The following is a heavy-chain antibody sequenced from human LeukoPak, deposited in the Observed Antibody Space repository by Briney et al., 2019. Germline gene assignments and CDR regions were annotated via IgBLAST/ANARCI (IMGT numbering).Heavy chain of an antibody. CDR2: INPSGGST. Sequence: ASVKVSCKASGYTFTSYYMHWVRQAPGQGLEGMGIINPSGGSTSYAQKFQGRVTMTSDTSTSTVYMELSSLRSEDTGVYYCARAEGFGELYYMDVWGKGTTVTVSS. D-gene: IGHD3-10*01. J-gene: IGHJ6*03. CDR1: GYTFTSYY. CDR3: ARAEGFGELYYMDV. V-gene: IGHV1-46*03.